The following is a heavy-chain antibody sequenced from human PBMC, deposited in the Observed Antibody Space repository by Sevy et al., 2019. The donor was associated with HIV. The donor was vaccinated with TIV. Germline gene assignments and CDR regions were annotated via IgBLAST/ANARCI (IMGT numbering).Heavy chain of an antibody. CDR3: ARDIYCSSTSCYMGDYFDY. CDR1: GFTFSSYS. J-gene: IGHJ4*02. CDR2: ISSSSSYI. V-gene: IGHV3-21*01. D-gene: IGHD2-2*02. Sequence: GGSLRLACAASGFTFSSYSMNWVRQAPGKGLEWVSSISSSSSYIYYADSVKGRFTISRDNAKNSLYLQMNSLRAEDTAVYYCARDIYCSSTSCYMGDYFDYWGQGTLVTVSS.